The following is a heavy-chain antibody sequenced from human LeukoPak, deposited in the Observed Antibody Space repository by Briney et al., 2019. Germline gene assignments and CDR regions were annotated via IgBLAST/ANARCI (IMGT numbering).Heavy chain of an antibody. CDR1: GGSISSYY. CDR2: IYYSGTT. D-gene: IGHD2-21*02. V-gene: IGHV4-59*08. J-gene: IGHJ6*02. CDR3: ARTPHCGGDCYPYYYYYGMDV. Sequence: SETLSLTCTVSGGSISSYYWSWIRQPPGKGLEWIGYIYYSGTTNYTPSLKSRVTISVDTSKNQFSLRLSSVTAADTAVYYCARTPHCGGDCYPYYYYYGMDVWGQGTTVTVSS.